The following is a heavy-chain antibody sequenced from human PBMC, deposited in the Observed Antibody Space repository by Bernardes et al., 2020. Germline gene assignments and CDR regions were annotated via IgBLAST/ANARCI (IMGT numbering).Heavy chain of an antibody. CDR2: FDYTDTT. V-gene: IGHV4-59*01. Sequence: SETLSLTCTVSGASIHNYYWTWIRQPPGKGLEWIGHFDYTDTTTYNLSPYNPPLKIRVTISVDMSKNQFSLRMNSVTAADTAVYYCATGLYFGELALDFWGQGSLVTGSS. CDR3: ATGLYFGELALDF. CDR1: GASIHNYY. D-gene: IGHD3-10*01. J-gene: IGHJ4*02.